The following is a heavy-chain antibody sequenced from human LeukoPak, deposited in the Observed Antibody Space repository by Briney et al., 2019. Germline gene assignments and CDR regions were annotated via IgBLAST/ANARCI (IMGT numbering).Heavy chain of an antibody. CDR1: GYSFTTNW. V-gene: IGHV5-51*01. D-gene: IGHD2-2*01. Sequence: GESLKISCKGSGYSFTTNWVGWVRQMPGKGLESMGIIFPGDSDTRYTPSFQGQVITSADKSTGTVYLQWTSLKASDTAIYYCARLECSSTTCLFAYWGQGTLVTVSS. CDR3: ARLECSSTTCLFAY. J-gene: IGHJ4*02. CDR2: IFPGDSDT.